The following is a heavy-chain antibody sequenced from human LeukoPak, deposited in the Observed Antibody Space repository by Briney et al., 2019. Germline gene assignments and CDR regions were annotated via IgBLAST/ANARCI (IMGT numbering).Heavy chain of an antibody. CDR2: MNSDGSST. J-gene: IGHJ5*02. CDR1: GFSLRSYW. V-gene: IGHV3-74*01. Sequence: VGCLSPSCAPSGFSLRSYWIHWVRQAPLKRVLWVSGMNSDGSSTIYADSVKGRFTISRDNAKNTLYLQMNSLRVEDTAVYYCARGYGYNWFDPWGQGTLVTVSS. CDR3: ARGYGYNWFDP. D-gene: IGHD5-18*01.